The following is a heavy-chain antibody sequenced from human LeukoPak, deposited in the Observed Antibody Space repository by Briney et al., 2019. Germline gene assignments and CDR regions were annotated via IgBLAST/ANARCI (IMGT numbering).Heavy chain of an antibody. Sequence: PSETLSLTCTVSGYSISSGYYWGWIRQPPGKGLEWIGSIYHSGSTYYNPSLKGRVTISVDTSKNQFSLKLSSVTAADTAVYYCARWRNYYDSSGYYFAEWGQGTLVTVSS. CDR2: IYHSGST. J-gene: IGHJ4*02. D-gene: IGHD3-22*01. CDR3: ARWRNYYDSSGYYFAE. CDR1: GYSISSGYY. V-gene: IGHV4-38-2*02.